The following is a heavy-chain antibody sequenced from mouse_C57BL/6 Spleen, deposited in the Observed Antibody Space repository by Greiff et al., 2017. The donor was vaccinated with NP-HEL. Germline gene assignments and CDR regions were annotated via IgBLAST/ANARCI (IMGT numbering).Heavy chain of an antibody. J-gene: IGHJ3*01. CDR2: INPSISET. CDR1: GYTFTSYW. Sequence: VQLQQSGAELVRPGSSVKLSCKASGYTFTSYWMHWVKQRPNKGFDWMGNINPSISETHYNQKFKDKATLTVDKSSSTAEMQLSSLTSEDSAVYYCARGGITTVAAYWGQGTLVTVSA. CDR3: ARGGITTVAAY. D-gene: IGHD1-1*01. V-gene: IGHV1-52*01.